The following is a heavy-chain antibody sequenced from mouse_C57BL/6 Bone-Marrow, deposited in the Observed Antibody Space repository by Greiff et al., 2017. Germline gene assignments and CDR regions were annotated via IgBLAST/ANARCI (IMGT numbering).Heavy chain of an antibody. Sequence: VQLQQSGAELARPGASVKLSCKASGYTFTSYGISWVKQRTGQGLEWIGEIYPRSGNTYYNEKFNGKATLTADKSSSTAYMELRSLTSEDSAVYFCASFITTVVGTGFAYWGQGTLVTVSA. CDR3: ASFITTVVGTGFAY. V-gene: IGHV1-81*01. J-gene: IGHJ3*01. CDR1: GYTFTSYG. D-gene: IGHD1-1*01. CDR2: IYPRSGNT.